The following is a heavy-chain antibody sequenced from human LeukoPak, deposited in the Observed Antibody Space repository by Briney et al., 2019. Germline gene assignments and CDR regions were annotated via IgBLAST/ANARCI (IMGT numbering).Heavy chain of an antibody. V-gene: IGHV3-33*01. D-gene: IGHD3-16*01. CDR2: IWYDGSNK. CDR1: GFTFSSYG. CDR3: ARGLVWGGYFDY. J-gene: IGHJ4*02. Sequence: GGSLRLSCAASGFTFSSYGMHWVRQAPGKGLEWVAVIWYDGSNKYYADSVQGRFTISRDNSKSTLYLQMNSLRAEDTAVYYCARGLVWGGYFDYWGQGTLVTVSS.